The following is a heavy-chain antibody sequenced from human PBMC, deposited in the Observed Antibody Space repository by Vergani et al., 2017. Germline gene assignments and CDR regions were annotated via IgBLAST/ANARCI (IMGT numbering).Heavy chain of an antibody. Sequence: EVQLLESGGGLVQPGGSLRLSCAASGFTFSSYSMNWVRQAPGKGLEWVSSISSSSSYIYYADSVKGRFTISRDNAKNSLYLQMNSLRAEDTAVYYCAGFTGGAFDIWGQGTMVTVSS. CDR1: GFTFSSYS. CDR3: AGFTGGAFDI. J-gene: IGHJ3*02. V-gene: IGHV3-21*01. D-gene: IGHD1-14*01. CDR2: ISSSSSYI.